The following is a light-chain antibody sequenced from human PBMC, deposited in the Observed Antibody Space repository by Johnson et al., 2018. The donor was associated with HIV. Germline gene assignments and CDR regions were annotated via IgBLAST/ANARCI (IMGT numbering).Light chain of an antibody. J-gene: IGLJ1*01. CDR3: GTWDISLSSGPYV. CDR1: SSNIGNSY. CDR2: DNN. Sequence: QSVLTQPPSVSAAPGQKVTISCSGSSSNIGNSYVSWYQQLPGTAPKLLIYDNNKRPSGIPDRFSGSKSGTSATLGITGLQTGDEADYYCGTWDISLSSGPYVFGTGTKSTVL. V-gene: IGLV1-51*01.